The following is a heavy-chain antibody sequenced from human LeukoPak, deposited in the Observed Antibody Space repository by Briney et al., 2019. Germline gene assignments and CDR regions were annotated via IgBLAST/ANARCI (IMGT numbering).Heavy chain of an antibody. CDR2: ISGGDGST. D-gene: IGHD4-17*01. Sequence: GGSLRLSCAASGFTFSSYAMSWVRQAPGKGLEWVSAISGGDGSTYYADSVKGRFTISRDNSKNTLYLQMNSLRAEDTAVYYCAKVTYGDYGVDYWGQGTLVTVSS. V-gene: IGHV3-23*01. CDR1: GFTFSSYA. CDR3: AKVTYGDYGVDY. J-gene: IGHJ4*02.